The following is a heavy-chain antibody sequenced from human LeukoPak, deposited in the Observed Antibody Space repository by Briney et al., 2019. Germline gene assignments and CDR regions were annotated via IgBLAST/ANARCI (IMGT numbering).Heavy chain of an antibody. CDR1: GYTLTELS. D-gene: IGHD3-10*01. Sequence: ASVKVSCKVSGYTLTELSMHWVRQAPGKGLEWMGGFDPEDGETIYAQKFQGRVTMTRNTSISTAYMELSSLRSEDTAVYYRARGVRGSGSYYMYYYYYMDVWGKGTTVTISS. CDR2: FDPEDGET. V-gene: IGHV1-24*01. CDR3: ARGVRGSGSYYMYYYYYMDV. J-gene: IGHJ6*03.